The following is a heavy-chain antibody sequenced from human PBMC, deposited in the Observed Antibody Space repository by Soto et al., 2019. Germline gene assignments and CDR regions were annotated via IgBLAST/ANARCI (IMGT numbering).Heavy chain of an antibody. V-gene: IGHV3-23*01. J-gene: IGHJ4*02. Sequence: EVQVLESGGGLVQPGGSLRLSCAVSGFTFRNYTMNWVRQAPGKGLEWVSGISTSGGNTYYGDSVKGRFTISRDNSKNTLYLQMNSLRVEDTAVYYCAKASAYFGSGNWGQGTPVTVSS. CDR1: GFTFRNYT. CDR2: ISTSGGNT. D-gene: IGHD3-10*01. CDR3: AKASAYFGSGN.